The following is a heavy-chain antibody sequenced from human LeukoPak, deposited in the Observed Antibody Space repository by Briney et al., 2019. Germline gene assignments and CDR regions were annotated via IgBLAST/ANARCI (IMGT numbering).Heavy chain of an antibody. Sequence: GASVKVSCKASGYTFTSYDINWVRQATGQGLEWMGWMNPNSGNTGYAQKFQGRVTMTRHTSISTAYMELSSLRSEDTAVYYCARGLGNDGIFDYWGQGTLVTVSS. D-gene: IGHD1-1*01. CDR2: MNPNSGNT. CDR1: GYTFTSYD. V-gene: IGHV1-8*01. J-gene: IGHJ4*02. CDR3: ARGLGNDGIFDY.